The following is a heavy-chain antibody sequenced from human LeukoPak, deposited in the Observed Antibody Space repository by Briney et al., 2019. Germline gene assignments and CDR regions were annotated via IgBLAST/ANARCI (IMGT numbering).Heavy chain of an antibody. CDR3: ARVRVWGVSSSWSPGVYYFDY. D-gene: IGHD6-13*01. J-gene: IGHJ4*02. V-gene: IGHV1-46*01. CDR1: GYTFTSYY. CDR2: INPSGGST. Sequence: ASVKVSCKASGYTFTSYYMHWVRQAPGQGLEWMGIINPSGGSTSYAQKCQGRVTMTRDTSTSTVYMELSSLRSEDTAVYYCARVRVWGVSSSWSPGVYYFDYWGQGTLVTVSS.